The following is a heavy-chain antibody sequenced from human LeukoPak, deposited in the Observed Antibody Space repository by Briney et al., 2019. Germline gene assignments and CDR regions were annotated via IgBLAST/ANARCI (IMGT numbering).Heavy chain of an antibody. V-gene: IGHV4-61*02. CDR3: ARGLSYGGRTDGFDP. CDR2: IYTSGST. CDR1: GGSISSGSYY. D-gene: IGHD4-17*01. Sequence: PSQTLSLTCTVSGGSISSGSYYWSWIRQPAGKGLEWIGRIYTSGSTNYNPSLKSRVTMSVDTSKNQFSLKLSSVTAADTAVYYCARGLSYGGRTDGFDPWGQGTLVTVSS. J-gene: IGHJ5*02.